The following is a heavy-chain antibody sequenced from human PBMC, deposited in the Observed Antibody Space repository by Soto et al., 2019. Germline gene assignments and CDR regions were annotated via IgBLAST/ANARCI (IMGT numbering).Heavy chain of an antibody. Sequence: ASVKVSCKASGYTFTSYGISWVRQAPGQGLEWMGWISAYNGNTNYAQKLQGRVTMTTDTSTSTAYMELRSLRSDDTAVYYCARDLAPVISHYYYYYGMDVWGQGTTVTVSS. CDR1: GYTFTSYG. J-gene: IGHJ6*02. V-gene: IGHV1-18*04. CDR2: ISAYNGNT. CDR3: ARDLAPVISHYYYYYGMDV. D-gene: IGHD2-21*01.